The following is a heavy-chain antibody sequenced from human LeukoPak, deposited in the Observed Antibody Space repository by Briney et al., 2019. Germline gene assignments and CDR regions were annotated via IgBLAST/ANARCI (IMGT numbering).Heavy chain of an antibody. Sequence: GGSLRLPCAASGFTFSSYSMNWVRQAPGKGLEWVSSISSSSSYIYYADSVKGRFTISRDNAKNSLYLQMNSLRAEDTAVYYCARDWDLTDTAMVGYNWFDPWGQGTLVTVSS. V-gene: IGHV3-21*01. CDR2: ISSSSSYI. D-gene: IGHD5-18*01. CDR1: GFTFSSYS. J-gene: IGHJ5*02. CDR3: ARDWDLTDTAMVGYNWFDP.